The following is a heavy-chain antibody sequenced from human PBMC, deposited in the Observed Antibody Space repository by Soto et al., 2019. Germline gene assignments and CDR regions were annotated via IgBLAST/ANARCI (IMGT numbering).Heavy chain of an antibody. V-gene: IGHV1-69*02. CDR1: GYTLAELS. CDR2: IIPILGIA. CDR3: ARYRARLRYFDWYDAFDI. D-gene: IGHD3-9*01. J-gene: IGHJ3*02. Sequence: SVKVSCKVSGYTLAELSMHWVRQAPGQGLEWMGRIIPILGIANYAQKFQGRVTITADKSTSTAYMELSSLRSEDTAVYYCARYRARLRYFDWYDAFDIWGQGTMVTVS.